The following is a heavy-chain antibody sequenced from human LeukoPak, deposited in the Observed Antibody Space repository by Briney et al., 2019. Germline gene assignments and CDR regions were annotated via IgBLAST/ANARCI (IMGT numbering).Heavy chain of an antibody. CDR3: AKDLSWNWDY. V-gene: IGHV3-30*02. J-gene: IGHJ4*02. CDR1: GFTFSSYG. CDR2: IRYDGSNK. D-gene: IGHD1-7*01. Sequence: PGGSLRLSCAASGFTFSSYGMHWARQAPGKGLEWVAFIRYDGSNKYYADSVKGRFTISRDNSINTLYLQMNSLRAEDTAVYYCAKDLSWNWDYWGQGILVTVSS.